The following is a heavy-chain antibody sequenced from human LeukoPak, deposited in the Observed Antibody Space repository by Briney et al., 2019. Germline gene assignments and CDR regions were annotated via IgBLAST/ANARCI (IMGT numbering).Heavy chain of an antibody. D-gene: IGHD2-2*03. Sequence: GASVKVSCKASGYTFTRYAMHWVRQAPGQRREWMGWINAGNSNTKYSQKFQGTVTITTDTSASTAYMELSSLRSEYMAVYYCAGDGYAFWCVPWGQGTLVTVSS. CDR3: AGDGYAFWCVP. V-gene: IGHV1-3*01. CDR1: GYTFTRYA. CDR2: INAGNSNT. J-gene: IGHJ5*02.